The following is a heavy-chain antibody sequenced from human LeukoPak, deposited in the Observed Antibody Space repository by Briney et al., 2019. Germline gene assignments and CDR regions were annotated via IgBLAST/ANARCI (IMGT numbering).Heavy chain of an antibody. J-gene: IGHJ4*02. CDR3: ATNYDLDS. Sequence: GGSLGLSCAASGFLFSSFGMSWVRQAPGKGLEWVSGISGSGDSTDYADSVKGRFTISRDNSKNTLYLQMSSLRAEDAALYYCATNYDLDSWGQGTLVTVSS. V-gene: IGHV3-23*01. D-gene: IGHD1-7*01. CDR1: GFLFSSFG. CDR2: ISGSGDST.